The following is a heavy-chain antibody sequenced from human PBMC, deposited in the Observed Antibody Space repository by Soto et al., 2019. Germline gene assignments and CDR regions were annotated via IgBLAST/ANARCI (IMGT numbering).Heavy chain of an antibody. D-gene: IGHD2-15*01. CDR2: MSFDGSNE. J-gene: IGHJ3*02. Sequence: QVHLVESGGGVVQPGRSLRLSCAASGFTFSNYGMHWVRQAPGKGLEWLAVMSFDGSNEYYADSVQGRLTISRDNSKKTLYLQMNSLRTEDTAVYHCAKDAAVAFDIWGQGTMVTVSS. V-gene: IGHV3-30*18. CDR1: GFTFSNYG. CDR3: AKDAAVAFDI.